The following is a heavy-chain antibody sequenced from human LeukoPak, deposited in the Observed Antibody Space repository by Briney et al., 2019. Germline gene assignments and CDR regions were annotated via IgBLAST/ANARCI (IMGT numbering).Heavy chain of an antibody. V-gene: IGHV3-21*01. CDR1: GFTFGSYS. CDR2: ISSSSSYI. CDR3: ASERPYCSSTSCFK. Sequence: GGSLRLSCAASGFTFGSYSMNWVRQAPGKGLEWVSSISSSSSYIYYADSVKGRFTISRDNAKNSLYLQMNSLRAEDTAVYYCASERPYCSSTSCFKWGQGTLVTVSS. D-gene: IGHD2-2*01. J-gene: IGHJ4*02.